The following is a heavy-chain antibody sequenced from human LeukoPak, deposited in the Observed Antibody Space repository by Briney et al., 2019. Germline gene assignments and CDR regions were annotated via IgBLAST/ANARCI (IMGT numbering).Heavy chain of an antibody. D-gene: IGHD6-13*01. J-gene: IGHJ4*02. CDR3: ARRGI. CDR2: ISSSSSGI. CDR1: GFTFSTYS. V-gene: IGHV3-48*04. Sequence: PGGALRLSCAASGFTFSTYSMNWVRQAPGKGLEWVSYISSSSSGIYYADSVKGRFTISRDNAKNSLYLQMNSLRAEDTAVYYCARRGIWGQGTLVTVSS.